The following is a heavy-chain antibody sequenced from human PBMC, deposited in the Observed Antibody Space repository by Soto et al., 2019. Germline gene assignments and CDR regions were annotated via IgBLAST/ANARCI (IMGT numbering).Heavy chain of an antibody. CDR2: ISSSGSNI. J-gene: IGHJ4*02. D-gene: IGHD3-10*01. CDR3: AREERGLLWFWELLSPFDY. V-gene: IGHV3-11*01. Sequence: QVQLVESGGGLVKPGGSLRLSCAASGFTFSDYYMSWIRQAPGKGLEWVSYISSSGSNIYYADSVKGRFTISRDNAKNSLYLQMNSLRSEDTAVYYCAREERGLLWFWELLSPFDYWGQGTLVTVSS. CDR1: GFTFSDYY.